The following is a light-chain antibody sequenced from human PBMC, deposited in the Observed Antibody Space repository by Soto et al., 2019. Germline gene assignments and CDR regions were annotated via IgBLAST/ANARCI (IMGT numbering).Light chain of an antibody. CDR3: QQYGSSPPWR. J-gene: IGKJ1*01. CDR1: ESISSSY. Sequence: EIVLTQSPGTLSLSPGERATLSCRATESISSSYLAWYQQKPGQAPRRLIYGASSRATGIPDRFSGSGSGTDFTLNIRRLEPEDFAVYYCQQYGSSPPWRLGQGTKVEIK. CDR2: GAS. V-gene: IGKV3-20*01.